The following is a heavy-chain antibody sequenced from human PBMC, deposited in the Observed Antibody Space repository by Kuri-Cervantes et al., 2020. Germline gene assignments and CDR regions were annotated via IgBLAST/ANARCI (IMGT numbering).Heavy chain of an antibody. CDR1: GFTFSSYG. Sequence: GGSLRLSCAASGFTFSSYGMHWVRQAPGKGLEWVAVISYDRSNKYYADSVKGRFTISRDNSKNTLYLQMNSLRAEDTAVYYCAKAQSPIVVVPAADLDYWGQGTLVTDSS. CDR3: AKAQSPIVVVPAADLDY. CDR2: ISYDRSNK. V-gene: IGHV3-30*18. J-gene: IGHJ4*02. D-gene: IGHD2-2*01.